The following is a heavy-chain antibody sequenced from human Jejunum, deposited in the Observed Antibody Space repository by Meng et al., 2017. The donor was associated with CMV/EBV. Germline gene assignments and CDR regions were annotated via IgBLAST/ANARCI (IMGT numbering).Heavy chain of an antibody. CDR2: IYSGGSTT. J-gene: IGHJ4*02. V-gene: IGHV3-23*03. CDR1: GFAFSTYA. D-gene: IGHD3-22*01. Sequence: GFAFSTYAMTWVATAPGKGLEWVSLIYSGGSTTYSPASFRFLFTLSRDDSKNTLYLQMNSLRAEDTAIYYCAKDLFYDGSGYYLGNWGQGALVTVSS. CDR3: AKDLFYDGSGYYLGN.